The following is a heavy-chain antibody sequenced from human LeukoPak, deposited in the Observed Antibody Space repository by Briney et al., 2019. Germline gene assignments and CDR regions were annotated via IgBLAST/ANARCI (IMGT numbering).Heavy chain of an antibody. J-gene: IGHJ4*02. V-gene: IGHV3-49*04. CDR3: TRVTCYYDNSGYFHFDS. D-gene: IGHD3-22*01. CDR2: IRRKAHGGTT. CDR1: GFTFGDYA. Sequence: PGGSLRLSCTTSGFTFGDYAMSWVRQAPGKGLEWVSFIRRKAHGGTTEYAASVKGRFSSSRDDSKSIAYLQMNSLKTEDTAVYFCTRVTCYYDNSGYFHFDSWGQGSLVTVSS.